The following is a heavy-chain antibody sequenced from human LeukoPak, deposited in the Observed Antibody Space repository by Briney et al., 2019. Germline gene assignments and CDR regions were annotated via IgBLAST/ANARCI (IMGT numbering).Heavy chain of an antibody. CDR1: GFTFSSYA. D-gene: IGHD2-2*01. Sequence: SGGSLRLSCAASGFTFSSYAMSWVRQAPGKGLEWVSAISGSGGSTYYADSVKGRFTISRDNSKNTLYLQMNSLRAEDTAVYYCAKSISGCSSTSCYGPNFDYWGQGTLVTVSS. V-gene: IGHV3-23*01. CDR3: AKSISGCSSTSCYGPNFDY. J-gene: IGHJ4*02. CDR2: ISGSGGST.